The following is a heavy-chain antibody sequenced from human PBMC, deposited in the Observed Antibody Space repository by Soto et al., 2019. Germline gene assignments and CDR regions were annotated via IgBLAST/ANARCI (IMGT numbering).Heavy chain of an antibody. CDR3: ARDIVGAGIFDYYYYGMDV. D-gene: IGHD1-26*01. Sequence: GGSLRLSCAASGFTFSSYWMSWVRQAPGKGLEWVAKIKQDGSEKYYVDSVKGRFAISRDNAKNSLYLQMNSLRAEDTAVYYCARDIVGAGIFDYYYYGMDVWGQGTTVTVSS. V-gene: IGHV3-7*03. J-gene: IGHJ6*02. CDR1: GFTFSSYW. CDR2: IKQDGSEK.